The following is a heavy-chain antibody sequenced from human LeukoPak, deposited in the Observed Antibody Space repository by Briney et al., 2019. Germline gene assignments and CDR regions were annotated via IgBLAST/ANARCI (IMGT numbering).Heavy chain of an antibody. CDR3: ARNLLYRDNRFDP. Sequence: PSETLSLTCTVSGGSISSSSYYWGWIRQPPGKGLEWIRSIYYSGSTYYNPSLKSRVTISVDTSKNQFSLKLSSVTAADTAVYYCARNLLYRDNRFDPWGQGTLVTVSS. D-gene: IGHD2-2*02. CDR2: IYYSGST. CDR1: GGSISSSSYY. V-gene: IGHV4-39*01. J-gene: IGHJ5*02.